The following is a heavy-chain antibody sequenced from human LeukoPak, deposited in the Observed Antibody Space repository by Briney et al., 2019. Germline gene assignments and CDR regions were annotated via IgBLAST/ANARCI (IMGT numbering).Heavy chain of an antibody. CDR1: GFTLSRDC. Sequence: PGGSLRLSCAPSGFTLSRDCMSWLRHAPGKEVEWVANIKQDGSDKYYVDSVKGRFTISRDNAKNSLYLQMNSLRAEDTAVYYCARTNDFWSGYYQYYFDYWGQGTLVTVSS. D-gene: IGHD3-3*01. J-gene: IGHJ4*02. CDR2: IKQDGSDK. V-gene: IGHV3-7*01. CDR3: ARTNDFWSGYYQYYFDY.